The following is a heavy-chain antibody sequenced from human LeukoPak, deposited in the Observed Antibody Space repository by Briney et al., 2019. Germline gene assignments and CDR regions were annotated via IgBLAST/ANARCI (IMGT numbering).Heavy chain of an antibody. CDR3: ARGLAVAGYYYYGMDV. J-gene: IGHJ6*02. CDR2: MNPNSGNT. CDR1: GYTFTSYD. Sequence: ASVKVSCTASGYTFTSYDINWVRQATGQGLEWMGWMNPNSGNTGYAQKFQGRVTMTRNTSISTAYMELSSLRSEDTAVYYCARGLAVAGYYYYGMDVWGQGTTVTVSS. V-gene: IGHV1-8*01. D-gene: IGHD6-19*01.